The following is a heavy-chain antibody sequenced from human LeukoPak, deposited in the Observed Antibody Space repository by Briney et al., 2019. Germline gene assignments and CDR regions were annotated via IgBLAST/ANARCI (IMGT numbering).Heavy chain of an antibody. CDR3: ARDGEDIVVVPAAKRYYYYYMDV. D-gene: IGHD2-2*01. V-gene: IGHV1-18*01. CDR1: GYTFTSYG. CDR2: ISAYNGNT. Sequence: ASVKVSCKASGYTFTSYGISWVRQAPGQGLEWMGWISAYNGNTNYAQKLQGRVTMTTDTSTSTAYMELRSLRSDDTAVYYCARDGEDIVVVPAAKRYYYYYMDVWGKGTTVTISS. J-gene: IGHJ6*03.